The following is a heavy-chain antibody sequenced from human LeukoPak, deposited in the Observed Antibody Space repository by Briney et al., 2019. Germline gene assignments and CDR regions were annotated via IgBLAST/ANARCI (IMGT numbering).Heavy chain of an antibody. J-gene: IGHJ4*02. CDR1: GGSISSSSYY. CDR3: ATGLKRAYYDYVWGSYRYTSSFDY. Sequence: SETLSLTCTVSGGSISSSSYYWGWLRQPPGKGLEWIGSIYYSGSTYYNPSLKSRVTISVDTSKNQFSLKLSSVTAADTAVYYCATGLKRAYYDYVWGSYRYTSSFDYWGQGTLVTVSS. D-gene: IGHD3-16*02. CDR2: IYYSGST. V-gene: IGHV4-39*01.